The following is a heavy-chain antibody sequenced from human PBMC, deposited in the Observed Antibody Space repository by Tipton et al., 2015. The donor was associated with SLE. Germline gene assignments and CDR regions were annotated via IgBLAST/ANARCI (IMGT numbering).Heavy chain of an antibody. Sequence: LSLTCTVSGYSISSGYYWGWIRQPPGKGLEWIGSIYHSGSTYYNPSLKSRVTISVDTSKNQFSLKLSSVTAADTAVYYCARDPPITIFGVAGYYFDYWGQGTLVTVSS. D-gene: IGHD3-3*01. CDR3: ARDPPITIFGVAGYYFDY. V-gene: IGHV4-38-2*02. CDR1: GYSISSGYY. J-gene: IGHJ4*02. CDR2: IYHSGST.